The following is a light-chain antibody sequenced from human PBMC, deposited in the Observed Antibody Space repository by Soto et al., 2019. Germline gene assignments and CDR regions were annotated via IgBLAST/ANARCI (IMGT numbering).Light chain of an antibody. CDR2: GAS. J-gene: IGKJ4*01. Sequence: EIVMTQSPATLSVAPGERATLSCRASRNINRKLAWYQQKPGQAPRLLISGASTRAAGIPARFSGSGSGTAFSLPISSLQSEDFAVSYCQQYYDYHPLIFGGGTKVEIK. CDR1: RNINRK. V-gene: IGKV3-15*01. CDR3: QQYYDYHPLI.